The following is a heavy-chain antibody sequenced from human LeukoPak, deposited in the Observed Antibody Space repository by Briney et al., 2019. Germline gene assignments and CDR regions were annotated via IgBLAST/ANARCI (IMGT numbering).Heavy chain of an antibody. J-gene: IGHJ6*03. Sequence: PGGSLTLSCAVSGFTFRTYAMSWVRQAPGKGLEWVSSIRNSGDITYYADSVKGRFTLSRDNSKNTLYLQMNSLRAEDTAVYYCAKFRDGGSVKKQNYFYYMDVWGKGTAVTVSS. D-gene: IGHD5-24*01. CDR2: IRNSGDIT. CDR1: GFTFRTYA. CDR3: AKFRDGGSVKKQNYFYYMDV. V-gene: IGHV3-23*01.